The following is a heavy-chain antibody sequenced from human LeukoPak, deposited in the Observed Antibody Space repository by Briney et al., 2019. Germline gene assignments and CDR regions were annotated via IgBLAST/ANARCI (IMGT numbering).Heavy chain of an antibody. CDR1: GGSISSGGYS. D-gene: IGHD1-1*01. CDR3: ARVGTRKWSYFDY. J-gene: IGHJ4*02. V-gene: IGHV4-30-2*01. CDR2: IYHSGST. Sequence: SETLSLTCAVSGGSISSGGYSWSWIRQPPGKGLEWIGYIYHSGSTYYNPSLKSRVTISVDTSKNQFSLKLSSVTAADTAVYYCARVGTRKWSYFDYWGQGTLVTVSS.